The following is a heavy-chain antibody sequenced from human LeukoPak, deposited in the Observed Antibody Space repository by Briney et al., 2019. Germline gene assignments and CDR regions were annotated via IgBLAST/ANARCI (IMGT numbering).Heavy chain of an antibody. CDR2: IGGSIGST. Sequence: PGGSLRLSCAASGFTFSSYSMNWVRQAPGKGLEWVSAIGGSIGSTFYTDSVKGRFTISRDNSKNTLSLQMNSLRVEDTAVYYCVKDFVVVPGLVNYFDYWGQGTLVTVSS. V-gene: IGHV3-23*01. CDR1: GFTFSSYS. CDR3: VKDFVVVPGLVNYFDY. D-gene: IGHD2-2*01. J-gene: IGHJ4*02.